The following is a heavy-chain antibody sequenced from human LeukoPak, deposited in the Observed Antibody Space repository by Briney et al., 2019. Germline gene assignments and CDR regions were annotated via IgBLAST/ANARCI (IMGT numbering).Heavy chain of an antibody. V-gene: IGHV3-72*01. J-gene: IGHJ4*02. CDR2: IRNKDNSYTK. Sequence: GGSLRLSCAASGFIFSDHYMDWVRQPPGKGLEWVARIRNKDNSYTKEYAASVKGRFTISKHDSQPSPYLPMNSLTTAAPAVYYCARAGHYSSTGDYWGQGALVTVSS. D-gene: IGHD3-3*01. CDR1: GFIFSDHY. CDR3: ARAGHYSSTGDY.